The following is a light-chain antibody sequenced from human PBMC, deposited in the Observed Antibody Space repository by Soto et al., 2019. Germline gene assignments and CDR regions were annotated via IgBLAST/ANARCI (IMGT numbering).Light chain of an antibody. J-gene: IGKJ4*01. V-gene: IGKV3-15*01. CDR1: QSVSSN. Sequence: EIVMTQSPATLSVSPGERATLACRASQSVSSNLAWYQQKPGQAPRLLIYGASTRATGIPARFSGSASGTEFTLTISSLQSEDFAVYYGEQYNNWPPLTFGGGTKVEIK. CDR2: GAS. CDR3: EQYNNWPPLT.